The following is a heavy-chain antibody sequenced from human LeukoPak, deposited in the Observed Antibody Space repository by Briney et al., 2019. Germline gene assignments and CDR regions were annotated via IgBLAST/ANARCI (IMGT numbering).Heavy chain of an antibody. V-gene: IGHV3-73*01. D-gene: IGHD2-2*01. Sequence: PGGSLKLSCAASGFAFSGSTMHWVRQASGKGLEWVGRIRSYATNYATVYAASVKGMFTISRDDSKNTAYLQMNSLRTEDTAVYYCTRPAAASFAMDVWGQGTTVTVSS. CDR2: IRSYATNYAT. J-gene: IGHJ6*02. CDR1: GFAFSGST. CDR3: TRPAAASFAMDV.